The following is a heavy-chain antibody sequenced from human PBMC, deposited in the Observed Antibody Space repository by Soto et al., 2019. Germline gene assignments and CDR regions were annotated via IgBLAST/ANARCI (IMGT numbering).Heavy chain of an antibody. V-gene: IGHV1-69*02. CDR1: GGTFSSYT. J-gene: IGHJ4*02. D-gene: IGHD5-12*01. CDR3: ARGGEMATMGFDY. CDR2: IIPILGIA. Sequence: SVKVSCKASGGTFSSYTISWVRQAPGQGLEWMGRIIPILGIANYAQKFQGRVTITADKSTSTAYMELSSLRSEDTAVYYCARGGEMATMGFDYWGQGTLVTVSS.